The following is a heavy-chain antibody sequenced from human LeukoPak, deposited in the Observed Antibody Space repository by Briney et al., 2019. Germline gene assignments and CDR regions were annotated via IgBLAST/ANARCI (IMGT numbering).Heavy chain of an antibody. D-gene: IGHD2-2*02. Sequence: ASVKVSCKASGYTFTGYYMHWVRQAPGQGLEWMGWINPNSGGTNYAQKFQGRVTMTRDTSISTAYMELSRLRSDDTAVYYCARVGTRIQLLYGDNWSDPWGQGTLVTVSS. J-gene: IGHJ5*02. V-gene: IGHV1-2*02. CDR3: ARVGTRIQLLYGDNWSDP. CDR2: INPNSGGT. CDR1: GYTFTGYY.